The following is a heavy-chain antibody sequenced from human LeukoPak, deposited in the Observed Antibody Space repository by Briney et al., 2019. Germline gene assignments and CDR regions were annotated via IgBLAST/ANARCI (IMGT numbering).Heavy chain of an antibody. J-gene: IGHJ4*02. D-gene: IGHD7-27*01. Sequence: GGSLRLSCAASGFIFSSYSMSWVRQAPGKGLEWVSVITGSGGNTYYADSVKGRFTISKDNSKNTVYLQMNSLRAEDTAVYYCARGELGNDYWGQGTLVTVSS. CDR2: ITGSGGNT. CDR3: ARGELGNDY. V-gene: IGHV3-23*01. CDR1: GFIFSSYS.